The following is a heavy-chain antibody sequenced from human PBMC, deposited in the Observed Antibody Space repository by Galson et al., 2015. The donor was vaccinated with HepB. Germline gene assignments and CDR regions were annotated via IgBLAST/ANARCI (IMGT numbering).Heavy chain of an antibody. CDR3: AREGGGDCSGGSCYYRDS. V-gene: IGHV3-48*01. D-gene: IGHD2-15*01. J-gene: IGHJ4*02. CDR2: ISSSSSTI. Sequence: SLRLSCAASGFTFSSYSMNWVRQAPGKGLEWVSYISSSSSTIYYADSVKGRFTISSDNAKNSLYLQMNSLRAEDTAVYYCAREGGGDCSGGSCYYRDSWGQGTLVTVSS. CDR1: GFTFSSYS.